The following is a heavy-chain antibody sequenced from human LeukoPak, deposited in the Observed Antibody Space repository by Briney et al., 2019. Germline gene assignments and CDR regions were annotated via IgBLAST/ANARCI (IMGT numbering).Heavy chain of an antibody. CDR1: GGSISSYY. Sequence: SETLSLTCIVSGGSISSYYWGWIRQPPGKGLEWIGSIYYSGSTYYNPSLKSRVTISVDTSKNQFSLKLSSVTAADTAVYYCARALWFEAPFDYWGQGTQVTVSS. CDR2: IYYSGST. CDR3: ARALWFEAPFDY. J-gene: IGHJ4*02. D-gene: IGHD3-10*01. V-gene: IGHV4-39*01.